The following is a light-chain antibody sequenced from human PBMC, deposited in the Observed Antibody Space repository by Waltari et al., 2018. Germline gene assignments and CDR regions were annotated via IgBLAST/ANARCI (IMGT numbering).Light chain of an antibody. Sequence: EVVMMQSPAPLSPSPGERATLSCRAGQSVSSFLAWYQQKPGQAPRLLIYGGATRAPGIPARFSGSGSGTEFTLPISSLQSEDVAVYYCQQYNDWPPLTFGGGTKVEIK. V-gene: IGKV3-15*01. CDR1: QSVSSF. CDR3: QQYNDWPPLT. CDR2: GGA. J-gene: IGKJ4*01.